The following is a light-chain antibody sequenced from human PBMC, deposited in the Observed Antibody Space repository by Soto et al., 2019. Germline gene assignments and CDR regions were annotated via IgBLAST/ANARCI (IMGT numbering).Light chain of an antibody. Sequence: DIHITQSPSTLSASVGDRVTITCRASQSISSWLAWYQQKPGKAPKLLIYDASSLESGVPSRFSGSGSGTEFTLTISSLQPDDFATYYCQQYNSYWTFGQGTQVDIK. J-gene: IGKJ1*01. CDR2: DAS. CDR1: QSISSW. CDR3: QQYNSYWT. V-gene: IGKV1-5*01.